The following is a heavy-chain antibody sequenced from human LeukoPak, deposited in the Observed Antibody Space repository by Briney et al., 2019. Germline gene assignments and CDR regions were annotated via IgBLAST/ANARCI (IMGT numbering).Heavy chain of an antibody. J-gene: IGHJ6*02. V-gene: IGHV4-61*01. CDR3: ARDRGFGEFPIKIYYYGMDV. Sequence: SETLSLTCTVSGGSVSSGSYYWSWIRQPPGKGLEWIGYIYYSGSTNYNPSLKSRVTISVDTSKNQFSLKVSSVTAADTAVYYCARDRGFGEFPIKIYYYGMDVWGQGTTVTVSS. CDR1: GGSVSSGSYY. CDR2: IYYSGST. D-gene: IGHD3-10*01.